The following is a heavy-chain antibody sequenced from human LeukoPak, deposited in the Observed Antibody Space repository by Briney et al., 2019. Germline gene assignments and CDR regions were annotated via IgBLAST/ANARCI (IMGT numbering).Heavy chain of an antibody. V-gene: IGHV3-23*01. J-gene: IGHJ4*02. CDR2: ITDSGAFT. CDR3: ARVHGGYPFDY. CDR1: GFTFTSFS. D-gene: IGHD2-15*01. Sequence: PGGSLRLSCAASGFTFTSFSMGWVRQTPGMGLEWVSAITDSGAFTNYADSVKGRFTISRDNAKNSLYLQMNSLRAEDTAVYYCARVHGGYPFDYWGQGTLVTVSS.